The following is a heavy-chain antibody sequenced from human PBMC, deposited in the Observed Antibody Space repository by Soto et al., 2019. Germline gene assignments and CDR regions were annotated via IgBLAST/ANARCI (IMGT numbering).Heavy chain of an antibody. CDR2: IYHSGST. CDR1: GRAISSSNW. Sequence: SDTLSPTFAVSGRAISSSNWCSWVRQPPGKGLEWIGEIYHSGSTNYNPSLKSRVTISVDKSKNQFSLKLSSVTAADTAVYYCARAHGNYYYGMDVWGQGTTVT. J-gene: IGHJ6*02. V-gene: IGHV4-4*02. D-gene: IGHD4-17*01. CDR3: ARAHGNYYYGMDV.